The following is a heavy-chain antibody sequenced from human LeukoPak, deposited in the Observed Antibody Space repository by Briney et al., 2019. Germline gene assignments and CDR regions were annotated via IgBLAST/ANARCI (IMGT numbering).Heavy chain of an antibody. V-gene: IGHV1-46*01. Sequence: ASVKVSCKASGYTFTSYYMHWVRQAPGQGLEWMGIINPSGGSTSYAQKFQGRVAMTRDMSTSTVYMELSSLRSEDTAVYYCAREGMIVVDQGAAFDIWGQGTMVTVSS. J-gene: IGHJ3*02. CDR2: INPSGGST. D-gene: IGHD3-22*01. CDR3: AREGMIVVDQGAAFDI. CDR1: GYTFTSYY.